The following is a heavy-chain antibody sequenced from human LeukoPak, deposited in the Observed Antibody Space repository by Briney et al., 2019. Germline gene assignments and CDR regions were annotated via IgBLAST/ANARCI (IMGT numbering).Heavy chain of an antibody. CDR1: GFTFDDYG. J-gene: IGHJ4*02. Sequence: GGSLGLSCAASGFTFDDYGMSWVRQAPGKGLEWVSGINWNGGSTGYADSVKGRFTISRDNAKNSLYLQMNSLRAEGTALYHCARGDLRYFDWLPSIYYFDYWGQGTLVTVSS. CDR2: INWNGGST. D-gene: IGHD3-9*01. CDR3: ARGDLRYFDWLPSIYYFDY. V-gene: IGHV3-20*01.